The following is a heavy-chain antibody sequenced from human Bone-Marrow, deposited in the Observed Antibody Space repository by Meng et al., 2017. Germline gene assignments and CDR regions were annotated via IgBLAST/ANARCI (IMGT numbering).Heavy chain of an antibody. Sequence: GGSLRLSCAASGFTVSDYYMSWIRQAPGKGLEWVSYISSSGSTIYYADSVKGRFTISRDNAKNSLYLQMNSLRAEDTAVYYCARHTYDYVWGDDAFDIWGQGTMVTVSS. CDR3: ARHTYDYVWGDDAFDI. V-gene: IGHV3-11*04. CDR2: ISSSGSTI. CDR1: GFTVSDYY. J-gene: IGHJ3*02. D-gene: IGHD3-16*01.